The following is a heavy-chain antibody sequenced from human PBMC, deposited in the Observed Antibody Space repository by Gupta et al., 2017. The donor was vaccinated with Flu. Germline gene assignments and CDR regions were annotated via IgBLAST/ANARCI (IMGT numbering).Heavy chain of an antibody. Sequence: EVQLVESGGGVVQTGGSLRLSCAASGFTFSSYEMNWVRLAPGKGLEWVAFISSSGVTYYTDSVKDRFTISRDNAKNSVHLQMHSLRAEDTAFYYCARGHWDSWGQGTLVTVSS. V-gene: IGHV3-48*03. J-gene: IGHJ4*02. CDR1: GFTFSSYE. CDR3: ARGHWDS. CDR2: ISSSGVT.